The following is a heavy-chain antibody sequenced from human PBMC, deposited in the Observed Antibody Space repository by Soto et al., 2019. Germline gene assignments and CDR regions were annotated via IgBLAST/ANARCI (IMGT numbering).Heavy chain of an antibody. CDR3: VKDRCGGDCSSTPYFDN. Sequence: QVQLVESGGGVVQPGRSLRLSCAASGFTFSTYGIHWVRQAPGKGLEWLAVIWYDGSKKYYADSVQGRITISRDNSKNTGYLKMDNLRAEDTAVYYCVKDRCGGDCSSTPYFDNWGQGTLVTVSS. V-gene: IGHV3-33*06. CDR2: IWYDGSKK. CDR1: GFTFSTYG. D-gene: IGHD2-21*02. J-gene: IGHJ4*02.